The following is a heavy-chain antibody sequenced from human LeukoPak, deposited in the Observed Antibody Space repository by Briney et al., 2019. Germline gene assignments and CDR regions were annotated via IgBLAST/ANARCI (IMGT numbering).Heavy chain of an antibody. J-gene: IGHJ5*02. CDR3: AREGIYYGSGSYYNL. V-gene: IGHV3-48*04. Sequence: GGSLRLSCAASGFTFSSYSMNWVRQAPGKGLKWVSYISSSSSTIYYADSAKGRFTISRDNAKNSLYLQMNSLRAEDTAVYYCAREGIYYGSGSYYNLWGQGTLVTVSS. CDR2: ISSSSSTI. D-gene: IGHD3-10*01. CDR1: GFTFSSYS.